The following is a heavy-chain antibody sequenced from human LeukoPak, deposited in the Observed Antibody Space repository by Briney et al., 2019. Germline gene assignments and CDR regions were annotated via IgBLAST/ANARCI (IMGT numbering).Heavy chain of an antibody. CDR1: GFTFNSYW. D-gene: IGHD1-26*01. V-gene: IGHV3-74*01. J-gene: IGHJ4*02. CDR3: ARATGGTQWEDY. CDR2: INSDGSTT. Sequence: GGSLRLSCAASGFTFNSYWMHWVRQAPGKGLVWVSRINSDGSTTNYADSVKGRFTISRDNAKNTLYLQMNSLRAEDSAVFYCARATGGTQWEDYWGQGTLVTVSS.